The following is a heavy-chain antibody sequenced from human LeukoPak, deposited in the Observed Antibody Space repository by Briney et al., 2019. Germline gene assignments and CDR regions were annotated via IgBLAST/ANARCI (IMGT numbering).Heavy chain of an antibody. V-gene: IGHV4-4*02. CDR2: IQSSGRT. Sequence: GSLRLSCAASGFTFSSYAMSWVRQAPGMGLEWLGEIQSSGRTNYNPSLKSRVTFSINKSQNQVFLNLGSVTAADTAVYYCARADIAWNPAYYWGQGTLAIVSS. D-gene: IGHD1-1*01. CDR3: ARADIAWNPAYY. CDR1: GFTFSSYAM. J-gene: IGHJ4*02.